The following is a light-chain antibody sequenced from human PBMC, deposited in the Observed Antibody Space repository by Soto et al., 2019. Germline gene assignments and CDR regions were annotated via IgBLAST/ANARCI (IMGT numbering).Light chain of an antibody. V-gene: IGKV3-20*01. J-gene: IGKJ2*01. CDR2: GAS. CDR3: QQYGSSLKT. CDR1: QSVSSSY. Sequence: EIVLTQSPGTLSLSPGERVTLSCRASQSVSSSYLAWYQQKPGQAPRLLIYGASSRATGIPDRFSGSGSGTDFTLTISRLEPEDFAVYYCQQYGSSLKTFGQGTKLEIK.